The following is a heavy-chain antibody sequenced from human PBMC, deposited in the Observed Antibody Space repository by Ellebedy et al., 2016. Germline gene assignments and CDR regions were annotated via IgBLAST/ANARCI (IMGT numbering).Heavy chain of an antibody. CDR3: ARSATT. CDR1: GFTFSSYS. Sequence: GESLKISCAASGFTFSSYSMNWVRQAPGKGLEWVSSISSSSSYIYYEDSVKGRFTISRDNAKNSLYLQMNSLRAEDTAVYYCARSATTWGQGTLVTVSS. D-gene: IGHD1-26*01. CDR2: ISSSSSYI. V-gene: IGHV3-21*01. J-gene: IGHJ4*02.